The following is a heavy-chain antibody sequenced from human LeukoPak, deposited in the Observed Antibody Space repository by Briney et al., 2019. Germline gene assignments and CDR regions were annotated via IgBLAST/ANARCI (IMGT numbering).Heavy chain of an antibody. J-gene: IGHJ4*02. Sequence: ASVKVSCKASRYTFTSYYMHWVRQAPGQGLEWMGIINPSGGSTSYAQKFQGRVTMTRDTSTSTVYMELSSLRSEDTAVYYCARDYVGHYDILKLGFDYWGQGTLVTVSS. CDR3: ARDYVGHYDILKLGFDY. V-gene: IGHV1-46*01. CDR1: RYTFTSYY. D-gene: IGHD3-9*01. CDR2: INPSGGST.